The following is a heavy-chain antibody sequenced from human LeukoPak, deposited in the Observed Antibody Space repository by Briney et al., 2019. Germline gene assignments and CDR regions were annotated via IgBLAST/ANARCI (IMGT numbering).Heavy chain of an antibody. J-gene: IGHJ3*02. CDR1: GFTFDDYA. CDR3: AKDSEEGSGYYGDAFDI. V-gene: IGHV3-9*01. CDR2: ISWNNGNI. Sequence: GGSLRLSCAASGFTFDDYAMHWVRQAPGKGLEWVSGISWNNGNIGYADSVKGRFTISRDNAKNSLYLQMNSLRTEDTALYYCAKDSEEGSGYYGDAFDIWGQGTMVTVSS. D-gene: IGHD3-22*01.